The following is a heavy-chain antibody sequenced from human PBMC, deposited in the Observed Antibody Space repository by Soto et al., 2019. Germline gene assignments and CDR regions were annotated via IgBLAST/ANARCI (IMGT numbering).Heavy chain of an antibody. V-gene: IGHV3-21*01. CDR2: ISSGSSNI. D-gene: IGHD2-15*01. J-gene: IGHJ4*02. Sequence: EVQLVESGGGLVKPGGSLTLSCAGSGFAFRSYNMNWVRQPPGKGLEWVASISSGSSNIHYADSVKGRFTISRDNAKDSLYLQMDSLRAEDSAVYYCASATVVAGTFDFWGQGTLLTVSS. CDR1: GFAFRSYN. CDR3: ASATVVAGTFDF.